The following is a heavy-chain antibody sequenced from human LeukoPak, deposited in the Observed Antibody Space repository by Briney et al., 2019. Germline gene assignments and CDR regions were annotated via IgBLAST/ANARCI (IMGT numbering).Heavy chain of an antibody. Sequence: GASVKVSCKASGGTFSSYAISWVRQAPGQGLEWMGGIIPIFGTANYAQKFQGRVTITADESTSTAYMELSSLRSEDTAVYYCASPTRDYGDYFYYYGMDVWGQGTTVTVSS. D-gene: IGHD4-17*01. V-gene: IGHV1-69*13. CDR1: GGTFSSYA. J-gene: IGHJ6*02. CDR3: ASPTRDYGDYFYYYGMDV. CDR2: IIPIFGTA.